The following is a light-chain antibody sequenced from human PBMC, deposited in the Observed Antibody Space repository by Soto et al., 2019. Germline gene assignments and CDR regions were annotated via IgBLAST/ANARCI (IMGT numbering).Light chain of an antibody. Sequence: DIVMSQSPDSMAVSLGERATINCKSSQTILYSSNNKNYLAWYQQKPGHPPKLLIYWASTRESGVPGRFSGSGSGTDFTLTISSLQAEDVAVYYFQQYYTTPVTFGQGTRLEIK. CDR3: QQYYTTPVT. J-gene: IGKJ5*01. CDR2: WAS. V-gene: IGKV4-1*01. CDR1: QTILYSSNNKNY.